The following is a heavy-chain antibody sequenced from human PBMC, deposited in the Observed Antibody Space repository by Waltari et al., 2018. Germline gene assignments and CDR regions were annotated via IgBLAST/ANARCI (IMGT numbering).Heavy chain of an antibody. J-gene: IGHJ4*02. Sequence: QVQLLESGPGLVTASETLSLMCNVSGDSMSPYYWSWIRQPAGKGLEWIGRIHSSGKTNYSPSLKSRVTISLDISNNHFSLKLTSVTAADTAMYYCAREHWGAAGRWGQGTVVTVSS. V-gene: IGHV4-4*07. CDR3: AREHWGAAGR. CDR2: IHSSGKT. CDR1: GDSMSPYY. D-gene: IGHD3-16*01.